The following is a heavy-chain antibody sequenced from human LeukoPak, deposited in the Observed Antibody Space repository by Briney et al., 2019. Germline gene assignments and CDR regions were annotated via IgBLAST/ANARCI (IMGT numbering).Heavy chain of an antibody. CDR3: AKDLYYGSGSKFDD. J-gene: IGHJ4*02. Sequence: PGGSLRLSCAASGFTFSTYAMGWVRQAPGKGLEWVSFISGSGTSTYYADSVKGRFTISRENSKNTLSLQMNSLRVEDTAVYYCAKDLYYGSGSKFDDWGQGTLVTVSS. CDR2: ISGSGTST. V-gene: IGHV3-23*01. D-gene: IGHD3-10*01. CDR1: GFTFSTYA.